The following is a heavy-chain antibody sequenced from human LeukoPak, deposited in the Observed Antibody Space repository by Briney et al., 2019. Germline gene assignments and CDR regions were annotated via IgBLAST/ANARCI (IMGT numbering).Heavy chain of an antibody. D-gene: IGHD3-9*01. CDR3: AKIPYDILTNGDY. CDR1: GFTFSSYA. CDR2: ISGSGGST. J-gene: IGHJ4*02. Sequence: GGSLRLSCAASGFTFSSYAMSWVCQAPGKGLEWVSAISGSGGSTYYADSVKGRFTISRDNSKDTLYLQMNSLRAEGTAVYYCAKIPYDILTNGDYWGQGTLVTVSS. V-gene: IGHV3-23*01.